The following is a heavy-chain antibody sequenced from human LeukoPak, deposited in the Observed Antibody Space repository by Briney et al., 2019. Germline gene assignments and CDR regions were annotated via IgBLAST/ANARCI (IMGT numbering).Heavy chain of an antibody. CDR3: ARGADWGWYYFDY. J-gene: IGHJ4*02. Sequence: SETLSLTCTVSGGSISSYHWSWIRQPPGKGLEWIGYIYYSGSTNYNPSLKSRVTISVDTSKNQFSLELSSVTAADTAVYYCARGADWGWYYFDYWGQGTLVTVSS. CDR1: GGSISSYH. V-gene: IGHV4-59*01. D-gene: IGHD7-27*01. CDR2: IYYSGST.